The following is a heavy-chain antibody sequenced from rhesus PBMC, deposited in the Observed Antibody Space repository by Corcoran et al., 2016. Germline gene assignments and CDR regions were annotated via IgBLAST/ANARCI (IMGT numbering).Heavy chain of an antibody. CDR1: GGSVSRGYG. D-gene: IGHD1-7*02. Sequence: QVQLQASGPGLVKPSETLSLTCAVSGGSVSRGYGWGWLLQPPGKGLAWVGTSYVTTGNTYSDTSLKSRVSISRDISQNQLSLRLNSVTAADTAVYFCARVNWNDGLDYWGQGVLVTVSS. V-gene: IGHV4S7*01. CDR3: ARVNWNDGLDY. J-gene: IGHJ4*01. CDR2: SYVTTGNT.